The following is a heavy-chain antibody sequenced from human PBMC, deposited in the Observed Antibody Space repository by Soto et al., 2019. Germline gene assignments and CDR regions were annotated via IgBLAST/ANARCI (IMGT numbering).Heavy chain of an antibody. Sequence: EVQLVESGGGLVKPGGSLRLSCAASGFTFSSYSMNWVRQAPGKGLEWVSSISSSSSYKYYADSVKGRFTISRDNAKNSLYLQMNSLRAEDTAVYYCAGEHYSNYDLVLLGGNKFDPWGQGTLVTVSS. J-gene: IGHJ5*02. CDR2: ISSSSSYK. CDR3: AGEHYSNYDLVLLGGNKFDP. V-gene: IGHV3-21*01. D-gene: IGHD4-4*01. CDR1: GFTFSSYS.